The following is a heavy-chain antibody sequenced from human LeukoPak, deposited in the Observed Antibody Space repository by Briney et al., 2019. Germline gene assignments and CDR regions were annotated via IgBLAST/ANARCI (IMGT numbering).Heavy chain of an antibody. V-gene: IGHV3-21*01. D-gene: IGHD1-26*01. CDR2: ISSSSSYI. J-gene: IGHJ4*02. CDR3: ARASRWELRSPFDY. Sequence: GGSLRLSCAASGFTFSSYSMNWVRQAPGKGLEWVSSISSSSSYIYYADSVKGRFTISRDNAKNSLYLQMNSLRAEDTAVYYCARASRWELRSPFDYWGQGTLVTVSS. CDR1: GFTFSSYS.